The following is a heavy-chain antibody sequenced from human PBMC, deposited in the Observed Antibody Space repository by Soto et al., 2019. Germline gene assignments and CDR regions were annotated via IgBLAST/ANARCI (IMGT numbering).Heavy chain of an antibody. CDR3: AKSRVDSVVVVAATLAANWFDP. D-gene: IGHD2-15*01. CDR1: GFTFSSYG. CDR2: ISYDGSNK. V-gene: IGHV3-30*18. J-gene: IGHJ5*02. Sequence: QVQLVESGGGVVQPGRSLRLSCAASGFTFSSYGMHWVRQAPGKGLEWVAVISYDGSNKYYADSVKGRFTISRDNSKNTLYLQMNSLRAEDTAVYYCAKSRVDSVVVVAATLAANWFDPWGQGTLVTVSS.